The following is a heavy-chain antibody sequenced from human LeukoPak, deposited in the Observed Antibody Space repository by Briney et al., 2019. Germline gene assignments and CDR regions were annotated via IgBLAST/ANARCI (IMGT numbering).Heavy chain of an antibody. D-gene: IGHD6-6*01. CDR3: ARGSRYYFDY. Sequence: SVKVSCKASGGTFSSYAISWVRQAPGQGLEWMGRIIPILGTTNYAQKFQGRVTITTDESTSTAYMELSSLRSEDTAVYYCARGSRYYFDYWGQGTLVTVSS. CDR1: GGTFSSYA. CDR2: IIPILGTT. V-gene: IGHV1-69*05. J-gene: IGHJ4*02.